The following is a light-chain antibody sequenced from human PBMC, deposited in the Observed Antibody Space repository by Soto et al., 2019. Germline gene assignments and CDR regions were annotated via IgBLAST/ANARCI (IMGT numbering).Light chain of an antibody. CDR3: LSYGKV. V-gene: IGLV2-23*01. CDR2: EGR. Sequence: QSVLSQPASVSGSPGQSITISCTGINSGVVNYEYVSWYQQFPDKAPKLIIYEGREWPSGVSDRFSGSKSDNAASLTISALQTEDEAEYFCLSYGKVFGTGTKV. CDR1: NSGVVNYEY. J-gene: IGLJ1*01.